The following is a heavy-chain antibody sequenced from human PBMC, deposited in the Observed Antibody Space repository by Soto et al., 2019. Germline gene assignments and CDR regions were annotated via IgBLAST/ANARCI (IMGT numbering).Heavy chain of an antibody. CDR1: GFTFSDYY. V-gene: IGHV3-11*06. CDR2: IRRASSYT. D-gene: IGHD3-9*01. Sequence: QVQLVESGGGLVKPGGSLRLSCAASGFTFSDYYMAWIRQAPGEGLGWVSFIRRASSYTDYADSVKGRFTVSRDNAKNSLYLQLNSLRAEDTAMYYCAIIQLRYSEGYFDYWGQGTLVTVSS. J-gene: IGHJ4*02. CDR3: AIIQLRYSEGYFDY.